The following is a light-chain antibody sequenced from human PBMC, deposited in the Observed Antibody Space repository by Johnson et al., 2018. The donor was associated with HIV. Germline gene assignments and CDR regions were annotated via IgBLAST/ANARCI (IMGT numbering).Light chain of an antibody. CDR2: EDS. CDR1: ALPKKY. Sequence: VLTQPPSVSVSPGQTARITCSGAALPKKYAYWYQQKSGQAPVLVIYEDSKRPSGIPERFSGSKSGTSATLGITGLQTGDEADYYCGTWDSSLSAYGCGTGTKVTVL. V-gene: IGLV3-10*01. CDR3: GTWDSSLSAYG. J-gene: IGLJ1*01.